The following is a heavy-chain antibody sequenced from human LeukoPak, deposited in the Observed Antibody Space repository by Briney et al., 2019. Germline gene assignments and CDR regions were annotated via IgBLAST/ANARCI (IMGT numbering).Heavy chain of an antibody. CDR1: GGTFSSYA. J-gene: IGHJ4*02. CDR3: ATNRGVYDSSGTDY. CDR2: IIPIFGTA. Sequence: SVKVSCKASGGTFSSYAISWVRQAPGQGLEWMGGIIPIFGTANYAQKFQGRVTITAGESTSTAYMELSSLRSEDTAVYYCATNRGVYDSSGTDYWGQGTLVTVSS. V-gene: IGHV1-69*13. D-gene: IGHD3-22*01.